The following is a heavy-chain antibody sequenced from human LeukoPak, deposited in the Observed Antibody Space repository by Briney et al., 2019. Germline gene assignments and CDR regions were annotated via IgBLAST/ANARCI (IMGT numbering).Heavy chain of an antibody. V-gene: IGHV1-69*04. J-gene: IGHJ4*02. CDR2: IIPILTIA. D-gene: IGHD3-9*01. CDR1: GGTFSNYA. Sequence: SVKVSCKASGGTFSNYAISWVRQAPGQGLEWMGRIIPILTIANYAQKFQGRVTITADKSTSTAYMELSSLRSEDTAVYYCAGGSRVRYFGWPHTTGDYWGQGTLVTVSS. CDR3: AGGSRVRYFGWPHTTGDY.